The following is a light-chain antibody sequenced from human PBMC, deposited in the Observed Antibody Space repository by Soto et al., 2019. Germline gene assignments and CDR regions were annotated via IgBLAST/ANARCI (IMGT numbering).Light chain of an antibody. J-gene: IGLJ3*02. CDR3: VLYMGSGISV. Sequence: QTVVTQEPSFSVSPGRTVTLTCGLSSGSVSTSYYPSWYQQTPGQAPRTLIYNTNTRSSGVPDRFSGSILGNKAALPITGAQADDESDYYCVLYMGSGISVFGGGTQLTVL. CDR1: SGSVSTSYY. CDR2: NTN. V-gene: IGLV8-61*01.